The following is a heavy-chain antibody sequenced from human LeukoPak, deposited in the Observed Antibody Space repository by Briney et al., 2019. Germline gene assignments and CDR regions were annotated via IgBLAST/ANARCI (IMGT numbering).Heavy chain of an antibody. J-gene: IGHJ5*02. V-gene: IGHV1-69*04. D-gene: IGHD3-10*01. Sequence: SVKVSCKASGGTFSSYAISWVRQAPGQGLEWMGRIIPILGIANYAQKFQGRVTITADKSTSTAYMELSSLRSEDTAVYYCARAITMVRGGIMPPNWFDPWGQGTLVTVSS. CDR2: IIPILGIA. CDR3: ARAITMVRGGIMPPNWFDP. CDR1: GGTFSSYA.